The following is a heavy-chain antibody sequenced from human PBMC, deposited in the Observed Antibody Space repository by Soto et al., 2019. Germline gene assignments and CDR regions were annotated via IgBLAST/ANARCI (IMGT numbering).Heavy chain of an antibody. V-gene: IGHV4-59*01. CDR2: IYHSGST. D-gene: IGHD2-2*01. J-gene: IGHJ6*02. Sequence: SETLSLTCTVSGDSINNYYWSWIRKPPGKGLEWIGYIYHSGSTDYNPSLKSRVTISVDPSKTQFSLRLSSVTAADTAVYYCARDVNVYGTSRHDYGIDVWGRGTTVTV. CDR1: GDSINNYY. CDR3: ARDVNVYGTSRHDYGIDV.